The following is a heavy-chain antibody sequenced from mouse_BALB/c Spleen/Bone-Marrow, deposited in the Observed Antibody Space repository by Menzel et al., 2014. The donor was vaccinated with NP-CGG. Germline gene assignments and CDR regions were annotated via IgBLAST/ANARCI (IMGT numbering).Heavy chain of an antibody. Sequence: QVQLKESGAELVKPGASVKLSCKASGYTFTSYWMHWVKQRPGQGLEWIGEINPSNGRTNYNEKFKSKATLTVDKSSSTAYMQLSSLTSEGSAVYYCARGGRYDERTWFAYWGQGTLVTVSA. CDR3: ARGGRYDERTWFAY. D-gene: IGHD2-14*01. CDR1: GYTFTSYW. J-gene: IGHJ3*01. CDR2: INPSNGRT. V-gene: IGHV1S81*02.